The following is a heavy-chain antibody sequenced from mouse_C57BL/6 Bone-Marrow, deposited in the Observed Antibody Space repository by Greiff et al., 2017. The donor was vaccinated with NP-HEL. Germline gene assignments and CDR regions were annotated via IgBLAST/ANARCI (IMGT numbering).Heavy chain of an antibody. V-gene: IGHV1-54*01. CDR1: GYAFTNYL. CDR3: TRDKGGY. Sequence: QVQLQQSGAELVRPGTSVKVSCKASGYAFTNYLIEWVKQRPGQGLEWIGVINPGSGGTNYNEKFKGKATLTADKSSSTAYMQLSSLTSEDSAVYFCTRDKGGYWGQGTTLTVSS. CDR2: INPGSGGT. D-gene: IGHD3-3*01. J-gene: IGHJ2*01.